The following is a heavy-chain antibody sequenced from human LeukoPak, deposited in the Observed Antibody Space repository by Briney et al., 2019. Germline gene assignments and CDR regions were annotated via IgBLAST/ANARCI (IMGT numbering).Heavy chain of an antibody. CDR2: ITAYNGNT. J-gene: IGHJ4*01. CDR1: GHIFASYG. Sequence: ASVKLSCKASGHIFASYGHNWLRLTPRPGLEWKGWITAYNGNTNYAQKSQGRVTMTTDTSTSTGYMELRSLTSDDTAAYYCTSDRTIAAAGTPDYWGQGTLVTVSS. CDR3: TSDRTIAAAGTPDY. D-gene: IGHD6-13*01. V-gene: IGHV1-18*01.